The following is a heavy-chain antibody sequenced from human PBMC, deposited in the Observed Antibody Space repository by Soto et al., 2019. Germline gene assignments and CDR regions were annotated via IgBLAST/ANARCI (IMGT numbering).Heavy chain of an antibody. CDR2: IYYSGST. Sequence: QVQLQESGPGLVKPSETLSLTCTVSGGSISSYYWSWIRQPPGKGLEWIGYIYYSGSTNYNPSLMSRVTISVDASKNQFSLKLSSVTVADPAVYSCARRYGDCFDYWGQGTLVTVSS. J-gene: IGHJ4*02. CDR3: ARRYGDCFDY. V-gene: IGHV4-59*08. CDR1: GGSISSYY. D-gene: IGHD4-17*01.